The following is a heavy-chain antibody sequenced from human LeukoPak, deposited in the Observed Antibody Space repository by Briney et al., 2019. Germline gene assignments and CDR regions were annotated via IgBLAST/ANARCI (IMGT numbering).Heavy chain of an antibody. Sequence: GESLKISCTGSGYSFTNYWIAWVRQMPGKGLEWMGIIYPGDSETTYSPSFQGQVTISADKSITTTYLQWSRLEASDTAVYYCARGRGYCSSSSCYDFDYWGQGTLVNVSS. CDR2: IYPGDSET. V-gene: IGHV5-51*01. J-gene: IGHJ4*02. CDR3: ARGRGYCSSSSCYDFDY. D-gene: IGHD2-2*01. CDR1: GYSFTNYW.